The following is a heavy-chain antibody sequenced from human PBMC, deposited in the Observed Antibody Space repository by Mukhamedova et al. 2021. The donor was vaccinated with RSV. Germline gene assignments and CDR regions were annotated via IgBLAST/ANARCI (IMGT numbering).Heavy chain of an antibody. V-gene: IGHV3-48*01. J-gene: IGHJ4*02. CDR3: ARGQGDIVATGFDY. CDR2: ISSSSSTI. D-gene: IGHD5-12*01. Sequence: MGWVRQAPGKGLEWVSYISSSSSTIYYADSVKGRFTISRDNAKNSLYLQMNSLRAEDTAVYYCARGQGDIVATGFDYLGQGSLVTVS.